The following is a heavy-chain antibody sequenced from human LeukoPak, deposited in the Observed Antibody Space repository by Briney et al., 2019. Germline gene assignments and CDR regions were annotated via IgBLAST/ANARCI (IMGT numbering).Heavy chain of an antibody. V-gene: IGHV3-64*01. CDR3: ARVGYGGNLDY. Sequence: GGSLRLSCAASGFSFSSYAMHWVRQAPGRGLEYVSAISNNGGDTYYANSVKGRFTISRDNSKNMLYLQMGSLRAEDMAVYYCARVGYGGNLDYWGQGTLVTVSS. CDR1: GFSFSSYA. J-gene: IGHJ4*02. D-gene: IGHD4-23*01. CDR2: ISNNGGDT.